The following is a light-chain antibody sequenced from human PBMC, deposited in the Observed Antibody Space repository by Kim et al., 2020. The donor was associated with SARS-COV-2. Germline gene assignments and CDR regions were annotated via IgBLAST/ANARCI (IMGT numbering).Light chain of an antibody. CDR2: GAS. V-gene: IGKV3-20*01. J-gene: IGKJ5*01. CDR3: QQYSKSPLT. Sequence: SPGERGTPSCRATHSVTSSYLAWYQQKPGQAPRLLIYGASSRATGIPARFSGSGSGTDFTLTISSLESEDFAVYYCQQYSKSPLTFGQGTRVEIK. CDR1: HSVTSSY.